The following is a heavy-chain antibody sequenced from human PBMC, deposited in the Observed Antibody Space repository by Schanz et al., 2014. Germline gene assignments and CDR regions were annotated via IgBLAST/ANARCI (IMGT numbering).Heavy chain of an antibody. CDR2: ISPYNGNT. V-gene: IGHV1-18*01. D-gene: IGHD2-2*01. CDR1: GYTFTSYG. J-gene: IGHJ5*02. Sequence: QVPLVQSGAEVKKPGASVKVSCKASGYTFTSYGISWVRQAPGQGLEWMGWISPYNGNTNYAQKLQGRVTMTADTSTSTAYMDLRSLRSDDTAVYYCARDRRRYCSTASCLHDNWFDPWGQGTLVIVSS. CDR3: ARDRRRYCSTASCLHDNWFDP.